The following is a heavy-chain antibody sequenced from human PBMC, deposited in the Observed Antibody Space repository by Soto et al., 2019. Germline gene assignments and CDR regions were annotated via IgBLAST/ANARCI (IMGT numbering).Heavy chain of an antibody. D-gene: IGHD2-21*01. CDR3: ARAPYCGGDCYSSIYWFDP. Sequence: SVKVSCKASGGTFSSYTISWVRQAPGQGLEWMGRIIPILGIANYAQKFQGRVTITADKSTSTAYMELSSLRSEDTAVYYCARAPYCGGDCYSSIYWFDPWGQGTLVTVSS. J-gene: IGHJ5*02. CDR1: GGTFSSYT. CDR2: IIPILGIA. V-gene: IGHV1-69*02.